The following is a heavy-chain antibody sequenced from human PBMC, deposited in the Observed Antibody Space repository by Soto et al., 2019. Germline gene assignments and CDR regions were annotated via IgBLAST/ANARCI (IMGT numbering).Heavy chain of an antibody. CDR1: GFILSSYG. CDR3: ARYRPGRGYPLFDY. V-gene: IGHV3-48*03. J-gene: IGHJ4*02. D-gene: IGHD3-22*01. Sequence: EVQLVESGGGLVQFGGSLRLSCAASGFILSSYGMNWVRQAPGKGLEWVSYISSSGRIIYYADSVKGRFTISRDSASNSLFQQLNSLRAEDTAVYYCARYRPGRGYPLFDYWGQGTLVTVSS. CDR2: ISSSGRII.